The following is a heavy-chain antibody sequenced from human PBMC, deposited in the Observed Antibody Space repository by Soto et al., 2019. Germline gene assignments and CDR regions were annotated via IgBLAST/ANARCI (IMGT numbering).Heavy chain of an antibody. CDR3: VTVLHDYGTKGVDS. Sequence: QVQLQESGPRLVKPSQTLSLTCSVSGASIRSGSYYWSWIGQSPGRGLEWIGYIYYTETTHYNPGFKSRVTILLNNSKDQSSLMLTSVTAADTAIYYCVTVLHDYGTKGVDSWGQGTQVTVSS. CDR2: IYYTETT. J-gene: IGHJ5*01. V-gene: IGHV4-30-4*01. CDR1: GASIRSGSYY. D-gene: IGHD3-16*01.